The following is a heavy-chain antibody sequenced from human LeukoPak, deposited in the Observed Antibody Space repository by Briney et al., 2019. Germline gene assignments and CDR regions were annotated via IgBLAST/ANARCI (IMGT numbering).Heavy chain of an antibody. V-gene: IGHV4-4*07. CDR3: ARDALYCSSTSCYRYWYFDL. Sequence: PSETLSLTCTVSGGSISSYYWSWIRQPAGKGLEWIGRIYTSGSTNYNPSLKSRVTMSVDTSKNQFSLNLSSVTAADTAVYYCARDALYCSSTSCYRYWYFDLWGRGTLVTVSS. CDR2: IYTSGST. CDR1: GGSISSYY. J-gene: IGHJ2*01. D-gene: IGHD2-2*01.